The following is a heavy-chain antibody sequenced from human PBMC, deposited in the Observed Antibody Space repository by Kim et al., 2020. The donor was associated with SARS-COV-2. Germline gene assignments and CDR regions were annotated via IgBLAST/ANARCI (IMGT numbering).Heavy chain of an antibody. D-gene: IGHD1-26*01. J-gene: IGHJ4*02. CDR2: ST. V-gene: IGHV4-34*01. Sequence: STNYNPSLKGRGTISVDTSKKQFSLKLSSVAAADSAVYYCARGRSGGYYYFWGQGTLVTVSS. CDR3: ARGRSGGYYYF.